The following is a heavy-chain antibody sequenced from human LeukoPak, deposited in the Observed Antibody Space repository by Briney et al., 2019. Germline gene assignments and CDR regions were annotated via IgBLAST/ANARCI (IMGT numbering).Heavy chain of an antibody. Sequence: GASVKVSCNASGYTFSTYGISWVRQAPGQGLEWMGWISAYNGNTNYAQKLQGRVTMTTDTSTTTAYMELRSLRYDDTAVYYCARDAAAAGSDYWGQGTLVTVSS. CDR2: ISAYNGNT. CDR1: GYTFSTYG. CDR3: ARDAAAAGSDY. D-gene: IGHD6-13*01. V-gene: IGHV1-18*01. J-gene: IGHJ4*02.